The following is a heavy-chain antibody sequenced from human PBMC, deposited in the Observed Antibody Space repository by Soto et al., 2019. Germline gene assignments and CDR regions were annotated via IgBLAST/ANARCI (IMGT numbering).Heavy chain of an antibody. Sequence: GESLKLSCKGSGYSFTSYWIGWVRQMPGKGLEWMGIIYPGDSDTRYSPSFQGQVTISADKSISTAYLQWSSLKASDTAMYYCARLPACSGGSCYYFDYWGQGTLVNVSS. V-gene: IGHV5-51*01. CDR3: ARLPACSGGSCYYFDY. J-gene: IGHJ4*02. D-gene: IGHD2-15*01. CDR1: GYSFTSYW. CDR2: IYPGDSDT.